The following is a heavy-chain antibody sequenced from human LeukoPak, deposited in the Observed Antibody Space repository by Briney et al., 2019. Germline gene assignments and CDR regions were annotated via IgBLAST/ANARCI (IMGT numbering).Heavy chain of an antibody. CDR1: GFTFDDYA. J-gene: IGHJ4*02. D-gene: IGHD5-12*01. Sequence: GRSLRLSCAASGFTFDDYAMHWVRQAPGKGLEWVSVIYSGGSTYYADSVKGRFTISRDNSKNTLYLQMNSLRAEDTAVYYCARETGDGYNDYWGQGTLVTVSS. CDR2: IYSGGST. CDR3: ARETGDGYNDY. V-gene: IGHV3-66*01.